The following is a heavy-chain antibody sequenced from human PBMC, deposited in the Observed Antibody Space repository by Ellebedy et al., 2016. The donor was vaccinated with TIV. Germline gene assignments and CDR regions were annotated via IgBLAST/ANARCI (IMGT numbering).Heavy chain of an antibody. J-gene: IGHJ3*02. Sequence: ASVKVSCKASGYTFTSYYMHWVRQAPGQGLEWMGIINPSGGSTSYAQKLQGRVTMTRDTSTSTVYMELSSLRSDDTAVYYCARDYSAAADAFDIWGQGTMVTVSS. CDR2: INPSGGST. D-gene: IGHD6-13*01. V-gene: IGHV1-46*04. CDR1: GYTFTSYY. CDR3: ARDYSAAADAFDI.